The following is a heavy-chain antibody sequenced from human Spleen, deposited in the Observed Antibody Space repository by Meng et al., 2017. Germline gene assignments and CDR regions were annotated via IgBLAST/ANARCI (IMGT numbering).Heavy chain of an antibody. CDR2: NNNGNGNT. CDR3: ASDGDYGIDY. J-gene: IGHJ4*02. V-gene: IGHV1-3*04. Sequence: GAGGRRPGASLTCSVRVSGYAFSSFSIHWGRQAPGQRLGWMGWNNNGNGNTRYSQKFQVRVTITRDTSESTAYMELSSLGSEDTGVFYCASDGDYGIDYWGQGTLVTVSS. CDR1: GYAFSSFS. D-gene: IGHD4-17*01.